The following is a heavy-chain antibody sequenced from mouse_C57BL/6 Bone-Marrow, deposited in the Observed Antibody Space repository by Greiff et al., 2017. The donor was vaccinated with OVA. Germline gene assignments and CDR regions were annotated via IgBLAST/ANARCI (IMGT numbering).Heavy chain of an antibody. CDR3: ARDSGPYYYYFDY. CDR2: ISDGGSYT. CDR1: GFTFSSYA. V-gene: IGHV5-4*01. J-gene: IGHJ2*01. D-gene: IGHD1-1*01. Sequence: EVMLVESGGGLVKPGGSLKLSCAASGFTFSSYAMSWVRQTPEKRLEWVATISDGGSYTYYPDNVKGRFTISRDNAKNNLYLQMSHLKSEDTAMYYCARDSGPYYYYFDYWGQGTTLTVSS.